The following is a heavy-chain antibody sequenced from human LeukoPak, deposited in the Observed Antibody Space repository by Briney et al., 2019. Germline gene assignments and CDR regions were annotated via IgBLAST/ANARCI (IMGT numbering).Heavy chain of an antibody. J-gene: IGHJ4*02. CDR3: ARTPSRRIVVPAAMDY. CDR1: GFTFSSYA. CDR2: ISYDGSNK. Sequence: GRSLRLSCAASGFTFSSYAMHWVRQAPGKGLEWVAVISYDGSNKCYADSVKGRFTISRDNSKNTLYLQMNSLRAEDTAVYYCARTPSRRIVVPAAMDYWGQGTLVTVSS. D-gene: IGHD2-2*01. V-gene: IGHV3-30*04.